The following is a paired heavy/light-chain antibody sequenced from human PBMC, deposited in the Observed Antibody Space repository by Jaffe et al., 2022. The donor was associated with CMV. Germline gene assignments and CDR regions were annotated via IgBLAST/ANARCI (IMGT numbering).Heavy chain of an antibody. D-gene: IGHD3-3*02. CDR1: GFTFSSYA. Sequence: EVQLVESGGGLVQPGGSLRLSCAASGFTFSSYAMSWVRQAPGKGLEWVSTISISGDSTYYADSVKGRFTISRDNSKNTLFLQMNSLRAEDTAVYYCAKDPPFLEWYYFDYWGQGTLVTVSS. V-gene: IGHV3-23*04. CDR2: ISISGDST. J-gene: IGHJ4*02. CDR3: AKDPPFLEWYYFDY.
Light chain of an antibody. CDR2: AAS. J-gene: IGKJ3*01. Sequence: DIQMTQSPSSLSASVGDRVTITCRASQAISNYLAWYQQKPGKVPKLLIYAASTLQSGVPSRFSGSGSGTDFTLTISSLQPEDVATYYCQKYNTAPFTFGPGTTVDIK. CDR3: QKYNTAPFT. V-gene: IGKV1-27*01. CDR1: QAISNY.